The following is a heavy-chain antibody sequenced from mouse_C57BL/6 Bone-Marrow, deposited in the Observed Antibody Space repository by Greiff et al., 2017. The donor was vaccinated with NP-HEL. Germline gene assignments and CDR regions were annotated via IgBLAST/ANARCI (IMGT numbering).Heavy chain of an antibody. CDR3: ARYRKELGYAMDY. CDR2: IRNKANGYTT. V-gene: IGHV7-3*01. CDR1: GFTFTDYY. Sequence: EVQLVESGGGLVQPGGSLSLSCAASGFTFTDYYMSWVRQPPGKALEWLGFIRNKANGYTTEYSASVKGRFTISRDNSQSILYLRMKALRAEDSATYYCARYRKELGYAMDYWGQGTSVTVSS. D-gene: IGHD4-1*01. J-gene: IGHJ4*01.